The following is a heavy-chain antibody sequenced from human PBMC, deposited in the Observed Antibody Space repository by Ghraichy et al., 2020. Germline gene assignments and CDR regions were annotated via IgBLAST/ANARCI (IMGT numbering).Heavy chain of an antibody. V-gene: IGHV4-31*03. CDR1: GGLINSGGYY. CDR2: IYHTGST. CDR3: ARDVLRDGGPTIDP. D-gene: IGHD2-15*01. Sequence: SQTLSLTCTVSGGLINSGGYYWSWIRQHPGKGLEWIGYIYHTGSTYYNPSLKSRLTISVDTSKNQFYLKLSSVTAADTAVYYCARDVLRDGGPTIDPWGQGTLVTVSS. J-gene: IGHJ5*02.